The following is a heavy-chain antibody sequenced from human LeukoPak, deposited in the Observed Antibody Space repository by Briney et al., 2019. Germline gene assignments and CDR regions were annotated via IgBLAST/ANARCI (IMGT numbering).Heavy chain of an antibody. J-gene: IGHJ6*02. CDR2: FFYSGST. D-gene: IGHD2-15*01. CDR1: GGSISSGDFY. V-gene: IGHV4-30-4*01. CDR3: ARGAMVAATRSFYYGMDI. Sequence: NPSQTLSLTCVVSGGSISSGDFYWSWIRQPPGKGLEGMGYFFYSGSTYYNPSLKSRVTISVDTSKNQFSLKLSSVTAADTAVYYCARGAMVAATRSFYYGMDIWGQGTTVTVSS.